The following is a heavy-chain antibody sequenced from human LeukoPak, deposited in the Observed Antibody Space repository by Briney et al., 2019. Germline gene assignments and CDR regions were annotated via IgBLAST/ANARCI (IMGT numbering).Heavy chain of an antibody. CDR2: IIPIFGTA. D-gene: IGHD6-19*01. CDR1: GGTFSSYA. CDR3: AKVAVAGQGGWFGP. J-gene: IGHJ5*02. Sequence: GSSVKVSCKASGGTFSSYAISWVRQAPGLGLEWMGGIIPIFGTANYAQKFQGRVTITADESTSTAYMELSSLRSEDTAVYYCAKVAVAGQGGWFGPWGQGTLVTVSS. V-gene: IGHV1-69*01.